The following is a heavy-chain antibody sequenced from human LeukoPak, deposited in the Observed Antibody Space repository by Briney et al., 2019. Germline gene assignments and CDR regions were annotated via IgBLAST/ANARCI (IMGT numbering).Heavy chain of an antibody. CDR3: ARTTVVPAARFDY. D-gene: IGHD2-2*01. CDR1: GGSISSYY. V-gene: IGHV4-59*12. J-gene: IGHJ4*02. Sequence: PSETLSLTCTVSGGSISSYYWSWIRQPPGKGLEWIGYIYYSGSTNYNPSLKSRVTISVDTSKNQFSLKLSSVTAADTAVYYCARTTVVPAARFDYWGQGTLVTVSS. CDR2: IYYSGST.